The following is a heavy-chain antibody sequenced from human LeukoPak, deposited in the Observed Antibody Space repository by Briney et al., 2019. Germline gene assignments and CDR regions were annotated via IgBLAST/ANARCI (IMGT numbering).Heavy chain of an antibody. CDR2: INHSGST. Sequence: SETLSLTCAVYGGSLSGYYWSWIRQPPGKGLEWIGKINHSGSTNYNPSLKRRVTISVDTSQRQFSLKLSSVTAADTAVYYCARGGDHTVTTFGYYYYMDVWGKGTTVTVSS. D-gene: IGHD4-17*01. CDR3: ARGGDHTVTTFGYYYYMDV. CDR1: GGSLSGYY. V-gene: IGHV4-34*01. J-gene: IGHJ6*03.